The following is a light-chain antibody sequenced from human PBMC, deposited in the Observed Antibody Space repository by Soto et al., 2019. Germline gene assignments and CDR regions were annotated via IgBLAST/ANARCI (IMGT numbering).Light chain of an antibody. Sequence: QTVVTQEPSFSVSPGGTVTLTCGLSSGPVFTSSYPNWYQQTPGQAPRTLIFKTNTRSSGVPDRFSGSILGDKAALTSTGAQADDDSYYYCLLYLGGGIWVFGGGTKLTVL. CDR3: LLYLGGGIWV. V-gene: IGLV8-61*01. CDR2: KTN. J-gene: IGLJ3*02. CDR1: SGPVFTSSY.